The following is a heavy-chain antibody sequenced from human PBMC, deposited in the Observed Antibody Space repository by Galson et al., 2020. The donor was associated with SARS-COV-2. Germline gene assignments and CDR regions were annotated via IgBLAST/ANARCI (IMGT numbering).Heavy chain of an antibody. D-gene: IGHD3-10*01. CDR1: GGSFSAYS. Sequence: SETLSLTCAVYGGSFSAYSWTWIRQAPGKGLEWIGEINVGGNTNYSPSLRSRVTLSVDTSKNQFSLKLRSVTAADTALYFCARGYRGVVPSPVLGLGPFYSYYYMDVWAKGTAVTVSS. CDR3: ARGYRGVVPSPVLGLGPFYSYYYMDV. V-gene: IGHV4-34*01. J-gene: IGHJ6*03. CDR2: INVGGNT.